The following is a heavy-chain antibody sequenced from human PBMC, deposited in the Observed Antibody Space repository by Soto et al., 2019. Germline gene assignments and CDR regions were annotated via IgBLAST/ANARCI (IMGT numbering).Heavy chain of an antibody. CDR2: ISAYNGNT. CDR3: ARDGAMARRYFDY. V-gene: IGHV1-18*01. CDR1: GYTFTSYG. J-gene: IGHJ4*02. Sequence: ASVKVSCKASGYTFTSYGISWVRQAPGQGLERMGRISAYNGNTNYAQKHQGRVTMTTDTSTSTAYMELRSLRSDYTALYYCARDGAMARRYFDYWGQGTLVTVSS. D-gene: IGHD5-18*01.